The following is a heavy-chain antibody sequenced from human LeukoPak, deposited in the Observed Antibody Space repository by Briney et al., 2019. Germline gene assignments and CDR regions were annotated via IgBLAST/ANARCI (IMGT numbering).Heavy chain of an antibody. CDR2: IKQDGSEK. V-gene: IGHV3-7*01. CDR3: ARVRSGSHWRGKYYYYHYMDV. D-gene: IGHD1-26*01. J-gene: IGHJ6*03. CDR1: GFTLSSYW. Sequence: GGSLRLSCAASGFTLSSYWMSWVRQAPGKGLEWVANIKQDGSEKYYVDSVKGRFTISRDNAKNSLYLQMNSLRAEDTAVYYCARVRSGSHWRGKYYYYHYMDVWGKGTTVTVS.